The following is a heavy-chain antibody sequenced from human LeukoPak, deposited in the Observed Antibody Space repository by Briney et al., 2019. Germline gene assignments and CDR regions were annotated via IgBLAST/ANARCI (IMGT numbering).Heavy chain of an antibody. V-gene: IGHV4-39*07. D-gene: IGHD4-23*01. CDR2: IFYSGLT. CDR3: AKTIGGNAKGGIPYFYS. CDR1: GGSIRSSSFF. Sequence: PSETLSLTCNVSGGSIRSSSFFWGWIRQSPGKGLEWLGNIFYSGLTYDNPSLKSRVTISIDTSKNQFSLKLSSVTAADTAVYYCAKTIGGNAKGGIPYFYSWGQGTLVTVSS. J-gene: IGHJ4*02.